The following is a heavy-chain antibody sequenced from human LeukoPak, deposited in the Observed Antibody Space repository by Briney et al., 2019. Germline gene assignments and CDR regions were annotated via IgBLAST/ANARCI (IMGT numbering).Heavy chain of an antibody. CDR3: ARAEYYYDSSGRIDYYYYYMDV. CDR1: GYSISSGYY. CDR2: TFHSGST. D-gene: IGHD3-22*01. J-gene: IGHJ6*03. V-gene: IGHV4-38-2*01. Sequence: SETLSLTCAVSGYSISSGYYWGWIRQPPGKGLEWIGSTFHSGSTNYNPSLKSRVTISVDTSKNQFSLKLSSVTAADTAVYYCARAEYYYDSSGRIDYYYYYMDVWGKGTTVTVSS.